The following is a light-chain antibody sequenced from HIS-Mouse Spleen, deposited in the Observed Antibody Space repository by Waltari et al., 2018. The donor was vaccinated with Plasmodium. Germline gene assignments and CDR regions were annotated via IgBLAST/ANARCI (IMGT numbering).Light chain of an antibody. J-gene: IGKJ4*01. Sequence: EIVLTQSPATLSLSPGERATLSCRASQSVSSYLAWYQQKPGQAPRLLIYDASNRATGIPARFSGSGSGTDFPLTISSLEPEDFAVYYCQQRSNWPRVLTFGGGTKVEIK. CDR3: QQRSNWPRVLT. CDR1: QSVSSY. V-gene: IGKV3-11*01. CDR2: DAS.